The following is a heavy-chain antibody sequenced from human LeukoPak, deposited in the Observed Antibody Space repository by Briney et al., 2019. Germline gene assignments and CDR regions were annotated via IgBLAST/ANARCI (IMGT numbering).Heavy chain of an antibody. V-gene: IGHV4-34*01. CDR2: IYYSGST. J-gene: IGHJ4*02. CDR3: ARDTFAGARVIDY. D-gene: IGHD3-16*01. Sequence: SSETLSLTCAVYGGSFSDYYWSWIRQPPGKGLEWIGSIYYSGSTYYNPSLKSRVTISVDTSKNQFSLKLSSVTAADTAVYYCARDTFAGARVIDYWGQGTLVTVSS. CDR1: GGSFSDYY.